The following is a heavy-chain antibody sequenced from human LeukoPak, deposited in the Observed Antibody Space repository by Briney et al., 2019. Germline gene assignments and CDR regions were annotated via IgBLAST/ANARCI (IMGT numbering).Heavy chain of an antibody. D-gene: IGHD5-18*01. J-gene: IGHJ3*02. CDR1: GGSISSSSYY. V-gene: IGHV4-61*05. CDR3: ARFSGYSQDAFDI. CDR2: IYYSGST. Sequence: SETLSLTCTVSGGSISSSSYYWGWIRQPPGKGLEWIGYIYYSGSTNYNPSLKSRVTISVDTSKNQFSLKLSSVTAADTAVYYCARFSGYSQDAFDIWGQGTMVTVSS.